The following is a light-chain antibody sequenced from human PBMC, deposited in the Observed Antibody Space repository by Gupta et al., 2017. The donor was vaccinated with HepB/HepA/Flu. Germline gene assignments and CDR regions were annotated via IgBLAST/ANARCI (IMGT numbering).Light chain of an antibody. J-gene: IGLJ2*01. CDR1: SSEVGGYNF. CDR3: NSYTSTSTVV. V-gene: IGLV2-14*03. CDR2: DVS. Sequence: QSALTQPASVSGSPGQSITISCTGTSSEVGGYNFVSWYQQHPGKAPKLIIYDVSNRPSGVSNRFSGSKSGNTASLTISGHQAEDEADYYCNSYTSTSTVVFGGGTKLTVL.